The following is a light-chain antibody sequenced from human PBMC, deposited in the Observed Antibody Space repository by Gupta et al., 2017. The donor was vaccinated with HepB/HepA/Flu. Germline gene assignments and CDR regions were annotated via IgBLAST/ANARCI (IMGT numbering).Light chain of an antibody. V-gene: IGKV2-40*01. CDR3: MQRRELLRT. J-gene: IGKJ3*01. CDR1: QSLLESDDGNTY. Sequence: VMTQPPLFLPVPPGAPASISGRSSQSLLESDDGNTYLDWYQQKPGQSPRLLISTVSTRATGVPDRFSGSGSGTEFTLNITRVEAEDLGVYYCMQRRELLRTFGPGTKVELK. CDR2: TVS.